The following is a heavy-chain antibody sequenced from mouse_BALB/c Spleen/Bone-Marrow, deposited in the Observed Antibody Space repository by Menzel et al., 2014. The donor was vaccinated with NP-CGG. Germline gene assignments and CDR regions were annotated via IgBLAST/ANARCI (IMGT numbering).Heavy chain of an antibody. J-gene: IGHJ4*01. CDR2: AWRGGST. Sequence: VNLEESQPGLVDPSLSLSITCTSSGLPLTRYVLRWVRPTPGNGLEYLVVAWRGGSTTFISPLQSRLLITKNNSKSQVFLKINSLQTHDTPMYYWARNGSFVAMESGGQRATIAVSS. CDR3: ARNGSFVAMES. CDR1: GLPLTRYV. V-gene: IGHV2-6-1*01. D-gene: IGHD1-1*02.